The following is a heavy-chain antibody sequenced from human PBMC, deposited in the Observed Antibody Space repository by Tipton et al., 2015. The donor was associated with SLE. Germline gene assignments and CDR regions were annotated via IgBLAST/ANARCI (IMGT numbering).Heavy chain of an antibody. D-gene: IGHD6-19*01. V-gene: IGHV4-4*07. CDR2: VYISGNT. CDR3: AREKENTGWFWLNAFDV. CDR1: GGSISSYY. J-gene: IGHJ3*01. Sequence: TLSLTCTVSGGSISSYYWNWIRQAAGKGLEWIGRVYISGNTNYNPSLKGRLSMSVDTSKAHFSLNLNSVTAADTAIYYCAREKENTGWFWLNAFDVWGRGTLVTVST.